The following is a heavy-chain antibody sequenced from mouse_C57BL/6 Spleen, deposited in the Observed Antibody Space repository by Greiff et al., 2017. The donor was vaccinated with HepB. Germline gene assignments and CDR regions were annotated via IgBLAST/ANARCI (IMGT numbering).Heavy chain of an antibody. D-gene: IGHD2-3*01. CDR3: ARYDGYFSFAY. CDR1: GYTFTSYW. J-gene: IGHJ3*01. V-gene: IGHV1-52*01. Sequence: QVQLQQPGAELVRPGSSVKLSCKASGYTFTSYWMHWVKQRPIKGLEWIGNIDPSDSETHYNQKFKDKATLTVDKSSSTAYMQLSSLTSEDSAVYYCARYDGYFSFAYWGQVTLVTVSA. CDR2: IDPSDSET.